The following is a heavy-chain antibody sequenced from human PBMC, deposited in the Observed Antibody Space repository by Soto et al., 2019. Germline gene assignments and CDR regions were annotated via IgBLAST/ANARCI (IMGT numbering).Heavy chain of an antibody. CDR3: AKAGTKVTTVY. Sequence: GGSLRLSCAASGFTFSSYGMHWVRQAPGKGLEWVAVISYDGSNKYYADSAKGRFTISRDNSKNTLYLQMNSLRAEDTAVYYCAKAGTKVTTVYWGQGLLVTGS. D-gene: IGHD4-17*01. J-gene: IGHJ4*02. CDR2: ISYDGSNK. V-gene: IGHV3-30*18. CDR1: GFTFSSYG.